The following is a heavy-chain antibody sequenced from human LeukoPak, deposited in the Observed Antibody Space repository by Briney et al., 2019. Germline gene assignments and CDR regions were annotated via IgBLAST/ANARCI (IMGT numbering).Heavy chain of an antibody. CDR1: GFTFSSYS. V-gene: IGHV3-21*01. Sequence: PGGSLRLSCAASGFTFSSYSMNWVRQAPGKGLEWVSSISSSSSYIHYADSVKGRFTISRDNAKNSLYLQMNSLRAEDTAVYYCARDLGEYDILTGYLSYWGQGTLVTVSS. D-gene: IGHD3-9*01. CDR2: ISSSSSYI. J-gene: IGHJ4*02. CDR3: ARDLGEYDILTGYLSY.